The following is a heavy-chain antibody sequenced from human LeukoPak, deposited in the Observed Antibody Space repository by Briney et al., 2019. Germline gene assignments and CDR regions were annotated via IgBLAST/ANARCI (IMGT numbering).Heavy chain of an antibody. V-gene: IGHV3-74*01. CDR2: INEDGSRT. J-gene: IGHJ3*02. D-gene: IGHD1-26*01. CDR3: ARLNSGRHSGDAFDI. Sequence: GGSLRLSCAASGFTVSNYWMHWVRQAPGKGLVWVSRINEDGSRTDHADTVRGRFTISRDSGKNTLYLQMNSLGAEDTAVYYCARLNSGRHSGDAFDIWGQGTMVTVSS. CDR1: GFTVSNYW.